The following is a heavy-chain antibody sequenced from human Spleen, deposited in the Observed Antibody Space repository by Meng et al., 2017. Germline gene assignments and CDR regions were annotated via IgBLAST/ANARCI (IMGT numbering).Heavy chain of an antibody. CDR3: ANGRPLNHNFYDSHYFEY. J-gene: IGHJ4*02. D-gene: IGHD2/OR15-2a*01. Sequence: GGSLRLSCTTSGFSFSSYAMYWVRQAPGKGLEWVATISFDGINQFYAGSVTGRFIVSRDNPKNTVYLQMNSLTSEDTAVYYCANGRPLNHNFYDSHYFEYWGQGTRVTVSS. CDR1: GFSFSSYA. V-gene: IGHV3-30-3*01. CDR2: ISFDGINQ.